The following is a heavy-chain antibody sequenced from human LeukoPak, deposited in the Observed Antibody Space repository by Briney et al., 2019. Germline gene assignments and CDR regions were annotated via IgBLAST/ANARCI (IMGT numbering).Heavy chain of an antibody. Sequence: GGSLRLSCAASGFTFSSYSMNWVRQAPGKWLEWVSSISSSSSYIYYADSVKGRFTISRDNAKNSLYLQMNSLRAEDTAVYYCARGPGATGGYYYYYYMDVWGKGTTVTVSS. CDR1: GFTFSSYS. CDR2: ISSSSSYI. D-gene: IGHD1-14*01. V-gene: IGHV3-21*01. CDR3: ARGPGATGGYYYYYYMDV. J-gene: IGHJ6*03.